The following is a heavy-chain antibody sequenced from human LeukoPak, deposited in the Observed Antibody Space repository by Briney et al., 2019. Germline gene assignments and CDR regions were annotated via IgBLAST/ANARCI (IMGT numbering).Heavy chain of an antibody. Sequence: GASVKVSCKASGYTFTSYYMHWVRQAPGQGLEWMGIINPSGGSTSYAQKFQGRVTMTRDTSTSTVYMELSSLRSEDMAMYYCARDSSGWYHWFDPWGQGTLVTVSS. CDR2: INPSGGST. D-gene: IGHD6-19*01. V-gene: IGHV1-46*01. CDR1: GYTFTSYY. CDR3: ARDSSGWYHWFDP. J-gene: IGHJ5*02.